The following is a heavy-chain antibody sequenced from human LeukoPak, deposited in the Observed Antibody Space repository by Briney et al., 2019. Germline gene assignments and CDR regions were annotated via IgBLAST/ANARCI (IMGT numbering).Heavy chain of an antibody. CDR3: ARDRNPWYSSGWFFVHTFDI. Sequence: ASVKVSCKASGYTFTSYGITWVRQAPGQGLEWMGCISSHNGNTNYAQKLQGRVTMTTDTSTSTAYMELRSLRSDDTAVYYCARDRNPWYSSGWFFVHTFDIWGQGTMVTVSS. D-gene: IGHD6-19*01. CDR1: GYTFTSYG. CDR2: ISSHNGNT. J-gene: IGHJ3*02. V-gene: IGHV1-18*01.